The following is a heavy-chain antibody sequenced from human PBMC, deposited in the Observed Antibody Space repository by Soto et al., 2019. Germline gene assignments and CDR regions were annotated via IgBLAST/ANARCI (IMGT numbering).Heavy chain of an antibody. CDR1: GFTFSSYG. D-gene: IGHD1-26*01. CDR3: AATYSGSYYAVDY. Sequence: VQLVESGGGVVQPGRSLRLSCAASGFTFSSYGMHWVRQAPGKGLEWVAVISDDGSNKYYADSVKGRFTISRDNSKTTLWLQMNSLRPEDTAVFYCAATYSGSYYAVDYWGKGTLVTVSS. V-gene: IGHV3-30*03. CDR2: ISDDGSNK. J-gene: IGHJ4*02.